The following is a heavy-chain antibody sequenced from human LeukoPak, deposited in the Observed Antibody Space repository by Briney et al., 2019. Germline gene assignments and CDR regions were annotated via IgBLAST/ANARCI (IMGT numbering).Heavy chain of an antibody. CDR2: IHSDRSNK. CDR3: AKRNGAVILDMDV. Sequence: RGSLRLSCAASRFTFSTYGMHWVRQAPGKGLEWVALIHSDRSNKYYSQSLKGRFTISRYNSKNTLYLQMNSLRAEDTAVYYCAKRNGAVILDMDVWGKGTTVTVSS. V-gene: IGHV3-30*02. CDR1: RFTFSTYG. J-gene: IGHJ6*03. D-gene: IGHD3-3*01.